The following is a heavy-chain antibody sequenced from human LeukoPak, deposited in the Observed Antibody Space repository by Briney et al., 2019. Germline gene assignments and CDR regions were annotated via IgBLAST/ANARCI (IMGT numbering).Heavy chain of an antibody. V-gene: IGHV4-39*01. CDR1: XGSISSYY. Sequence: TLSLTCTXXXGSISSYYWSWIRQPPGKGLEWIGSIYYSGSTYYNPSLKSRVTISVDTSKNQFSLKLSSVTAADTAVYYCARRVVYCSSTSCYTHAFDIWGQGTMVTVSS. D-gene: IGHD2-2*02. CDR2: IYYSGST. CDR3: ARRVVYCSSTSCYTHAFDI. J-gene: IGHJ3*02.